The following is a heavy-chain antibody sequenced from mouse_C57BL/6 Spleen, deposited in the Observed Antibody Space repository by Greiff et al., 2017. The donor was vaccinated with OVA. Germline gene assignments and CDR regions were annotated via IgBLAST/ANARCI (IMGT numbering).Heavy chain of an antibody. CDR3: ARVSGDYGEGDY. CDR1: GYTFTSYW. D-gene: IGHD2-4*01. CDR2: INPSSGYT. J-gene: IGHJ2*01. Sequence: VKLQESGAELAKPGASVKLSCKASGYTFTSYWMHWVKQRPGQGLEWIGYINPSSGYTKYNQKFKDKATLTADKSSRTAYMQLSSLTYEDSAVYYCARVSGDYGEGDYWGQGTTLTVSS. V-gene: IGHV1-7*01.